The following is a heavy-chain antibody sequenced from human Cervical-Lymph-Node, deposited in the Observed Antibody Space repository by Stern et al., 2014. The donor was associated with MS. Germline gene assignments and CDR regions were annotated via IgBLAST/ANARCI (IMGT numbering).Heavy chain of an antibody. V-gene: IGHV5-51*03. CDR1: GYRFTNNW. Sequence: VQLVQSGAEVKKPGESLRISCEVSGYRFTNNWIGWVRQMPGKGLEWMGIIYPGDSETRYSPSFQGQVTILVDKSNTTAYLQWSSLKASDTATYYCARRGHGYMGIDYWGQGTLVTVSS. J-gene: IGHJ4*02. CDR2: IYPGDSET. CDR3: ARRGHGYMGIDY. D-gene: IGHD1-1*01.